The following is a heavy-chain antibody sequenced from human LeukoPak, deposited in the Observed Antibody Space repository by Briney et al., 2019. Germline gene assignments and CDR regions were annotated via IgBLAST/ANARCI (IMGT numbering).Heavy chain of an antibody. D-gene: IGHD6-6*01. CDR2: IIPIFGTA. CDR3: ARVASLSSSGYYFDY. V-gene: IGHV1-69*05. J-gene: IGHJ4*02. Sequence: SVKVSCKASGGTFSSYAISWVRQAPGQGLEWMGGIIPIFGTANYAQKFQGRVTITTDESTSTAYMELSSLRSEDTAVYYCARVASLSSSGYYFDYWGQGTLVTVSS. CDR1: GGTFSSYA.